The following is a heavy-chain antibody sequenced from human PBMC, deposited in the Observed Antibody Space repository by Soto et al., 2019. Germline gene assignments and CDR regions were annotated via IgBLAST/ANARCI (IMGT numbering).Heavy chain of an antibody. CDR3: ARDPPYYYDSSGGSAFDI. J-gene: IGHJ3*02. Sequence: QVQLVQSGAEVKKPGASVKVSCKASGYTCTSYGISWVRQAPGQGLEWMGWISAYNGNTNYAQKLQGRVTMTTDTSTSTAYMELRSLRSDDTAVYYCARDPPYYYDSSGGSAFDIWGQGTMVTVSS. D-gene: IGHD3-22*01. CDR2: ISAYNGNT. CDR1: GYTCTSYG. V-gene: IGHV1-18*04.